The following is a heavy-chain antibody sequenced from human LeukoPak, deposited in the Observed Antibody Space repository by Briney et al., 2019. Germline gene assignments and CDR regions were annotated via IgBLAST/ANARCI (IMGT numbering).Heavy chain of an antibody. J-gene: IGHJ5*02. CDR1: GYSFTSYW. CDR3: ARLYYGSGSYYRNWFDP. Sequence: GESLKISCKGSGYSFTSYWIGWVRQMPGKGLEWMGIIYPSDSDTRSSPSFQGQVTISADKSVSIAYLQWSSLKASDTAMYYCARLYYGSGSYYRNWFDPWGEGTLVTVSS. V-gene: IGHV5-51*01. D-gene: IGHD3-10*01. CDR2: IYPSDSDT.